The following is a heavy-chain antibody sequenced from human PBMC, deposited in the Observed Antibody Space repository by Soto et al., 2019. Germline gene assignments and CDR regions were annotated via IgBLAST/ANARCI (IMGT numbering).Heavy chain of an antibody. J-gene: IGHJ5*02. CDR2: INPSGGST. D-gene: IGHD2-21*02. CDR3: ARDRRNCGGDCESGRGGFDP. V-gene: IGHV1-46*01. Sequence: QVQLVQSGAEVKKPGASVKVSCKASGYTFTSYYMHWVRQAPGQGLEWMGIINPSGGSTSYAQKFQGRVTMTRDTATSTVYMELSSLRSEDTAVYYCARDRRNCGGDCESGRGGFDPGGQGTLVTVSS. CDR1: GYTFTSYY.